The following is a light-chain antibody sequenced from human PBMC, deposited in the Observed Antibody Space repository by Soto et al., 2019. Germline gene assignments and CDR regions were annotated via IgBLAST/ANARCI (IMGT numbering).Light chain of an antibody. J-gene: IGKJ2*01. CDR1: QSISGY. V-gene: IGKV1-39*01. Sequence: DIQMTQSPSSLSPSAGDRVTITCRASQSISGYLSWYQQKPGKAPKLLIYAASSLQSGVPSRFSGSGSGTDFTLTISSLQPEDFATYYCQQSYTTPYTFGQGTKLEIK. CDR3: QQSYTTPYT. CDR2: AAS.